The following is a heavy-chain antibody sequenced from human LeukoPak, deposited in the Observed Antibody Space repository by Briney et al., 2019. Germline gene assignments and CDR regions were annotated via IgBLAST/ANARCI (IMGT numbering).Heavy chain of an antibody. CDR1: GGSISSSNW. CDR2: IYHSGST. J-gene: IGHJ4*02. CDR3: ARAPRLWFGELLLDY. D-gene: IGHD3-10*01. V-gene: IGHV4-4*02. Sequence: SRTLSLTCAVSGGSISSSNWWSWVRQPPGKGLEWIGEIYHSGSTNYNPSLKSRVTISVDKSKNQFSLKLSSVTAADTAVYYCARAPRLWFGELLLDYWGQGTLVTVSS.